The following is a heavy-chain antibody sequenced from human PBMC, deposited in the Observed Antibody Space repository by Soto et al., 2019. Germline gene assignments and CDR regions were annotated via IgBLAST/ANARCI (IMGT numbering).Heavy chain of an antibody. CDR1: GASIRSGGYY. CDR2: IYYTGST. Sequence: SETLSLTCSVSGASIRSGGYYWSWLRQSPGKGLEWTGHIYYTGSTFYSPSLKSRLTISLDTSKNQFSLDLRSVTAADTAMYYCARIEMASIKWGRGTLVTVSS. J-gene: IGHJ4*02. V-gene: IGHV4-31*03. CDR3: ARIEMASIK.